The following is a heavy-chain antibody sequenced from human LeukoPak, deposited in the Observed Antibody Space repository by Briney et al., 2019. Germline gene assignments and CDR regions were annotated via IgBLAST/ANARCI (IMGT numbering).Heavy chain of an antibody. J-gene: IGHJ6*02. CDR2: IIPILGIA. D-gene: IGHD6-6*01. Sequence: GASVKVSCKAPGGTFSSYTISWVRQAPGQGLEWMGRIIPILGIANYAQKFQGRVTITADKSTSTAYMELSSLRSEDTAVYYCARDNSSSIYYYYGMDVWGQGTTVTVSS. V-gene: IGHV1-69*04. CDR3: ARDNSSSIYYYYGMDV. CDR1: GGTFSSYT.